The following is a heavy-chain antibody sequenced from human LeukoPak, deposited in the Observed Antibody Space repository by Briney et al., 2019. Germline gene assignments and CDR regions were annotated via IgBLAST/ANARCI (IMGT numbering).Heavy chain of an antibody. J-gene: IGHJ4*02. D-gene: IGHD3-22*01. CDR1: GFTFSSYG. CDR2: ISGSGGST. CDR3: AREGSSGSFDY. V-gene: IGHV3-23*01. Sequence: PGGSLRLSCAASGFTFSSYGMSWVRQAPGKGLEWVSAISGSGGSTYYAGSVKGRFTISRDNAKNSLYLQMNSLRAEDTAVYYCAREGSSGSFDYWGQGTLVTVSS.